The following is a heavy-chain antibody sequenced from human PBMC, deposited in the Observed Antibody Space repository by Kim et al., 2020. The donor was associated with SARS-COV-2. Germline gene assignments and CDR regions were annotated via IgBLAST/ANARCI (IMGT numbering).Heavy chain of an antibody. CDR3: ARDRDVGYDFWRPTPNW. Sequence: GGSLRLSCAASGFTFSSYSMNWVRQAPGKGLEWVSFISSSRSYIYYADSVKGRFTISRDNAKNSLYLQLNSLRAEDTAVYYCARDRDVGYDFWRPTPNW. CDR1: GFTFSSYS. J-gene: IGHJ5*01. D-gene: IGHD3-3*01. CDR2: ISSSRSYI. V-gene: IGHV3-21*01.